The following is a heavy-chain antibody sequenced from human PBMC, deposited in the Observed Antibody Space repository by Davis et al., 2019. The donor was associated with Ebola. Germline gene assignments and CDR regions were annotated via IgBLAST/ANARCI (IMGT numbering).Heavy chain of an antibody. V-gene: IGHV5-51*01. Sequence: GESLKISCKGSGYNFTTYWLGWVRQMPGKGLEWMGIIYPGDSETTYSPAFQGQVTISAGKSISTAYLQWSSLKASDTAMYYCARQFCTRTSCYFAFDVWGQGTMVTVSS. D-gene: IGHD2-2*01. CDR1: GYNFTTYW. CDR2: IYPGDSET. J-gene: IGHJ3*01. CDR3: ARQFCTRTSCYFAFDV.